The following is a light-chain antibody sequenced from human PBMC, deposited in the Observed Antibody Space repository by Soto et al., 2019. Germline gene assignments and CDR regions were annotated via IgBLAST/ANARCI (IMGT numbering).Light chain of an antibody. CDR1: SSDVGGYNY. CDR2: EVS. V-gene: IGLV2-8*01. Sequence: QSALTQPPSASGSPGQSVTISCTGTSSDVGGYNYVSWYQQHPGKAPKLMIYEVSKRPSGVPDRFSGSNSGNTAPLTVAGLKAEDEADYYCTSYAGSNNLVFGGGTKLTVL. J-gene: IGLJ2*01. CDR3: TSYAGSNNLV.